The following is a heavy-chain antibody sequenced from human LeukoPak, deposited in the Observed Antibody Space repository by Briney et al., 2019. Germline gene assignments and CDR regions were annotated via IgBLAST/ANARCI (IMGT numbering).Heavy chain of an antibody. D-gene: IGHD3-22*01. CDR1: GDSINSLDL. J-gene: IGHJ4*02. Sequence: SETLSLTCTVSGDSINSLDLWSWVRQPPGKGLEWIGEMYLSGTTHSNPSVKSRVTISIDKSKDQFFLNLSSVTAADTAVYYCAGLVGRYSSGLYYYYFDYWGQGTLVTVSS. CDR3: AGLVGRYSSGLYYYYFDY. V-gene: IGHV4-4*02. CDR2: MYLSGTT.